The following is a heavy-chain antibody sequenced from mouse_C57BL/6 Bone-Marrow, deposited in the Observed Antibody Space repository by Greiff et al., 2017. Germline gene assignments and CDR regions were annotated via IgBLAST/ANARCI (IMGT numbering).Heavy chain of an antibody. CDR3: ADDGYYNY. CDR1: GYTFTSHW. CDR2: IFPGSGST. V-gene: IGHV1-56*01. J-gene: IGHJ2*01. Sequence: VQLQQSGPELVRPGASVKISCTAPGYTFTSHWMQWVSQRPGQGLEWIGGIFPGSGSTYYNAKFKGKATLTVDTSSSTPYMQLSILTSEDSAVYFCADDGYYNYWGQGTTLTVSS. D-gene: IGHD2-3*01.